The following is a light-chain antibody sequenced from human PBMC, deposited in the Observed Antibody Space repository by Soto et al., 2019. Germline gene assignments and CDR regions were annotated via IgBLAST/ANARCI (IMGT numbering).Light chain of an antibody. V-gene: IGKV3-15*01. CDR3: QQRHNWPIT. CDR2: GAS. Sequence: EVVMTQSSATLSVSPGERATLSCRASQSVSSNLAWYQQKPGQAPRLLIYGASTRATGIPARFSGSGSGTDFTLTISRLEPEDFAVYCCQQRHNWPITFGQGTRLEI. J-gene: IGKJ5*01. CDR1: QSVSSN.